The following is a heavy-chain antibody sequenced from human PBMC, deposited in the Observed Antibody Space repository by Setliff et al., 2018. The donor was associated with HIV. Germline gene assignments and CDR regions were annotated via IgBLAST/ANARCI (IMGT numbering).Heavy chain of an antibody. CDR2: IYSGGST. CDR1: GFTVSSYY. Sequence: AGESLKISCAASGFTVSSYYMTWVRQAPGKGLEWVSVIYSGGSTYYADSVKGRFTISRDNSKNTVYLQMNSLRAEDTAVYYCARVERLPAGFYYYYYMDVWGKGTTVTVSS. J-gene: IGHJ6*03. V-gene: IGHV3-53*01. CDR3: ARVERLPAGFYYYYYMDV. D-gene: IGHD1-26*01.